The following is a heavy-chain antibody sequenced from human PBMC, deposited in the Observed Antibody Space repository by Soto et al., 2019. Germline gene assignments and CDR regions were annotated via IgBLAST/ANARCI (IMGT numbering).Heavy chain of an antibody. CDR2: ISSSSSYI. Sequence: GGSLRLSCAASGFAFSIYSMNLVRQSPGKGLEWVSSISSSSSYIYYADSVKGRFTISRDNAKNSLYLQMNSLRAEDKAVYYCARDPSMVRGSIHFDYGMDVWGQGTTVTVSS. V-gene: IGHV3-21*01. J-gene: IGHJ6*02. CDR1: GFAFSIYS. D-gene: IGHD3-10*01. CDR3: ARDPSMVRGSIHFDYGMDV.